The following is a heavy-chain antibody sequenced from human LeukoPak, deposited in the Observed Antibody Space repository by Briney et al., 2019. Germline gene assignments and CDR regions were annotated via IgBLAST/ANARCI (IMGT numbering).Heavy chain of an antibody. D-gene: IGHD2-2*01. V-gene: IGHV3-21*01. J-gene: IGHJ4*02. CDR3: ARDRSPSWASDY. CDR1: GFTFSSYT. CDR2: ITSSSTYI. Sequence: GGSLRLSCAASGFTFSSYTMNWVRQAPGKGLEWVSSITSSSTYIYYAYSVKGRFTISRDDAKNSLYLQMNSLRDEDTAVYYCARDRSPSWASDYWGQGTLVTVSS.